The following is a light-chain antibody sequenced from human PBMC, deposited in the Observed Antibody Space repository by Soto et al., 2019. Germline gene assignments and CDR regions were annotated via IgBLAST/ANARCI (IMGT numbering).Light chain of an antibody. CDR2: FDS. J-gene: IGLJ1*01. CDR3: QVWDSDTDHYV. Sequence: SSELTQPPSVSVAPGETASITCGGNNLVSKNVHWYQQKPGQAPVLVIDFDSDRPSGIPERFSGSNSGNTATLTISRVEAGDEADYYCQVWDSDTDHYVFGPGTKVTVL. V-gene: IGLV3-21*04. CDR1: NLVSKN.